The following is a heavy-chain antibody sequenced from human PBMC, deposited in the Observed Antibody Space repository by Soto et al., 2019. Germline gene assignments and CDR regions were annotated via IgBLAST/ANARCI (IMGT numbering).Heavy chain of an antibody. Sequence: QVQLVQSGAEVKKPGSSVKVSCKPSGGTFSSYAISWVRQAPGQGLEWMGGIIPISGTANYAQKFQGRVTITADESTSTAYMELSSLRSEDTAVYYCAREDGGLVTAPQGYNFDLWGRGTLVTVSS. V-gene: IGHV1-69*01. CDR1: GGTFSSYA. J-gene: IGHJ2*01. CDR3: AREDGGLVTAPQGYNFDL. D-gene: IGHD2-21*02. CDR2: IIPISGTA.